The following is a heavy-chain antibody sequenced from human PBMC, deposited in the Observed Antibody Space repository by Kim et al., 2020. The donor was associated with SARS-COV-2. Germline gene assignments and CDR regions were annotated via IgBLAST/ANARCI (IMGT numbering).Heavy chain of an antibody. Sequence: SQTLSLTCTISGDSVSSNSAGWNWIRQSPSRGLEWLGRTYYRSQWYNDYAVSVKSRITINPDTSKNQFSLQLNSVTPEDTAVYYCARGAVVGRVLDYWGQGTLVTVSS. J-gene: IGHJ4*02. V-gene: IGHV6-1*01. CDR2: TYYRSQWYN. CDR1: GDSVSSNSAG. CDR3: ARGAVVGRVLDY. D-gene: IGHD2-2*01.